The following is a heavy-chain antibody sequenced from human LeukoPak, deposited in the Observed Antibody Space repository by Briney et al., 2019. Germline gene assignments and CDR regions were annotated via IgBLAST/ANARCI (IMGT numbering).Heavy chain of an antibody. J-gene: IGHJ4*02. CDR1: GFTFSSYG. Sequence: PGGSLRLSCAASGFTFSSYGMHWVRQAPGKGLEWVAFIRYDGSNKYYADSVKGRFTISRDNSKNTLYLQMNSLRAEDTAVYYCAKDRLTADWDYVWGSYPYWGQGTLVTVSS. V-gene: IGHV3-30*02. CDR3: AKDRLTADWDYVWGSYPY. D-gene: IGHD3-16*02. CDR2: IRYDGSNK.